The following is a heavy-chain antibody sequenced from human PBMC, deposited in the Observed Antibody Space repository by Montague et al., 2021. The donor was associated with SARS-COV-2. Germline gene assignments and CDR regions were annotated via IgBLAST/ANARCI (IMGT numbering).Heavy chain of an antibody. V-gene: IGHV4-39*01. Sequence: SETLSLTCSVSGDSMSGGNSYWGWIRQPPGKGLESIGSISYTGSTSYNASLKSRVTMSVDTSKNEFSLRLSSVTASDTAVYYCARLYIQKTLVGASRRRWFDPRGQGTLVTVSS. CDR3: ARLYIQKTLVGASRRRWFDP. CDR1: GDSMSGGNSY. J-gene: IGHJ5*02. D-gene: IGHD1-26*01. CDR2: ISYTGST.